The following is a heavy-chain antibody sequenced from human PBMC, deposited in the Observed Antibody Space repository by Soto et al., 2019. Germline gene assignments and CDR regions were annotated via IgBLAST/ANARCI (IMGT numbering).Heavy chain of an antibody. J-gene: IGHJ6*03. CDR2: IYWDDDT. CDR1: GFSLSTSGVG. CDR3: AHIGRFRGTYYYYYMHV. V-gene: IGHV2-5*02. Sequence: SGPTLVNPTQTLTLTCTFSGFSLSTSGVGVGWIRQPPGKALEWLALIYWDDDTRYSPSLKSRLTITKDTSKNQVVLTMTNMDPVDTATYYCAHIGRFRGTYYYYYMHVWGKATTVTVPS. D-gene: IGHD3-16*01.